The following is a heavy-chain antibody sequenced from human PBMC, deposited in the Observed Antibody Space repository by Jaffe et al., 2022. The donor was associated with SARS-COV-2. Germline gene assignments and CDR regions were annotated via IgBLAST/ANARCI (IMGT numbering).Heavy chain of an antibody. CDR1: GGSISSSSYY. V-gene: IGHV4-39*01. J-gene: IGHJ4*02. D-gene: IGHD3-22*01. CDR3: ARQRMWGAWDSSGYSDY. Sequence: QLQLQESGPGLVKPSETLSLTCTVSGGSISSSSYYWGWIRQPPGKGLEWIGSIYYSGSTYYNPSLKSRVTISVDTSKNQFSLKLSSVTAADTAVYYCARQRMWGAWDSSGYSDYWGQGTLVTVSS. CDR2: IYYSGST.